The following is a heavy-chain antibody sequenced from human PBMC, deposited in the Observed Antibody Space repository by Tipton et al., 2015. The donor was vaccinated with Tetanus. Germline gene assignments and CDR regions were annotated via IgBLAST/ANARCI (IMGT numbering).Heavy chain of an antibody. CDR3: ARTRKVDTAIDY. V-gene: IGHV4-31*03. CDR2: IYYSGST. CDR1: GGSISSGGYY. J-gene: IGHJ4*02. D-gene: IGHD5-18*01. Sequence: TLSLTCTVSGGSISSGGYYWSWIRQHPGKGLEWIGYIYYSGSTYYNPSLKSRVTISGDTSKNLFSLGLSSVTAADTAVYFCARTRKVDTAIDYWGQGTLVTVSS.